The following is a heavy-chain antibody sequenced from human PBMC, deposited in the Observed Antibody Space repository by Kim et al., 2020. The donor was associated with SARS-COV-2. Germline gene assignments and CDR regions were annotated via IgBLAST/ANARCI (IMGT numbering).Heavy chain of an antibody. CDR3: ARDLVIEDAFDI. CDR2: INPSGGST. V-gene: IGHV1-46*01. J-gene: IGHJ3*02. CDR1: GYTFTSYY. D-gene: IGHD3-16*02. Sequence: ASVKVSCKSSGYTFTSYYMHWVRQAPGQGLEWMGIINPSGGSTSYAQKFQGRVTMTRDTSTSTVYMELSSLRSEDTAVYYCARDLVIEDAFDIWGQGTMVTVSS.